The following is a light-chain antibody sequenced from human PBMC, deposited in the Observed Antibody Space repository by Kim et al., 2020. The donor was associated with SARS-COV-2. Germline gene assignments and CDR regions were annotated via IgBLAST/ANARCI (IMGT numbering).Light chain of an antibody. CDR1: QNINNN. J-gene: IGKJ4*02. Sequence: ASVRDRVTITCRPSQNINNNLNWYQQKSGKPPKLLIFEASNLQRGVPSWFRASGSGTNFTRTISSLQPEDFATYYCQQSYRTPLTFGGGTKVDIK. V-gene: IGKV1-39*01. CDR3: QQSYRTPLT. CDR2: EAS.